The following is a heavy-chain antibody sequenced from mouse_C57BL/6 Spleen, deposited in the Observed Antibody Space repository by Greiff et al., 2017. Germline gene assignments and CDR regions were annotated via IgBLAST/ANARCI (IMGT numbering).Heavy chain of an antibody. J-gene: IGHJ1*03. CDR1: GYAFSSSW. CDR3: AREDIYYYGSSYVGYVDV. CDR2: IYPGDGDT. D-gene: IGHD1-1*01. V-gene: IGHV1-82*01. Sequence: QVQLQQSGPELVKPGASVKISCKASGYAFSSSWMNWVKQRPGKGLEWIGRIYPGDGDTNYNGKFKGKATLTADKSSSTAYMQLSSLTAEDSAVYFCAREDIYYYGSSYVGYVDVWGTGTTVTVSS.